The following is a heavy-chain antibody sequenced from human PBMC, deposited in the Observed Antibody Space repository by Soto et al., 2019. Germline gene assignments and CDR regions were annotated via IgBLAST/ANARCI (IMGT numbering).Heavy chain of an antibody. CDR1: GYTFTSYG. CDR2: INAGNGNT. Sequence: ASVKVSCKASGYTFTSYGIHWVRQAPGQRLEWTGWINAGNGNTKYSEKFQGRVTITRDTSASTVYMELSRLDFGDSAMYYCVRGRSVLYLDLWGRGTQVTVSS. J-gene: IGHJ1*01. D-gene: IGHD1-20*01. CDR3: VRGRSVLYLDL. V-gene: IGHV1-3*01.